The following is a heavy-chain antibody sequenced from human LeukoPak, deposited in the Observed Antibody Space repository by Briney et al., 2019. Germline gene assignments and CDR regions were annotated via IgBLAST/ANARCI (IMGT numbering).Heavy chain of an antibody. CDR2: INNSGRT. Sequence: PSETLSLTSAVYSVTFSGFYWSWMPQPPGMGREGSGKINNSGRTNYNPSLKSRVTISVDTSKNQFSLKLSSVTAADTAVYYCARHGGWYLDWFDPWGQGTLVTVSS. D-gene: IGHD6-19*01. CDR3: ARHGGWYLDWFDP. J-gene: IGHJ5*02. V-gene: IGHV4-34*01. CDR1: SVTFSGFY.